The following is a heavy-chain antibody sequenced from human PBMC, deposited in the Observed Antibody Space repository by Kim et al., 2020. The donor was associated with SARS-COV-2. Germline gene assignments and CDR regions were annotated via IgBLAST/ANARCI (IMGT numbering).Heavy chain of an antibody. J-gene: IGHJ6*02. CDR1: GFTFSDYS. CDR2: ISSTGATT. D-gene: IGHD3-3*02. V-gene: IGHV3-48*02. Sequence: GGSLRLSCAASGFTFSDYSMHWVRQAPGKGLEWVSYISSTGATTYYADSMKGRFTVSRDNAKDSLYLQMGSLRDEDTAVYLCGSSISIYYYYGLEVWGQG. CDR3: GSSISIYYYYGLEV.